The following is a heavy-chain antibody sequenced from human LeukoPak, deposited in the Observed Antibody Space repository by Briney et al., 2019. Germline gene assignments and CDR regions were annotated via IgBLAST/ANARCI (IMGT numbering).Heavy chain of an antibody. J-gene: IGHJ6*02. CDR2: IIPILGIA. CDR3: AREGAYSSSFYYYYGMDV. V-gene: IGHV1-69*04. CDR1: GGTFSSYA. D-gene: IGHD6-13*01. Sequence: SVKVSCKASGGTFSSYAISWVRQAPGQGLEWMGRIIPILGIANYAQKFQGRATITADKSTSTAYMELSSLRSEDTAVYYCAREGAYSSSFYYYYGMDVWGQGTTVTVSS.